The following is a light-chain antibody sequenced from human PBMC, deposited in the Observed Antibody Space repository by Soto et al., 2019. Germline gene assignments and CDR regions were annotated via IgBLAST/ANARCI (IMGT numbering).Light chain of an antibody. V-gene: IGKV1-9*01. CDR2: AAS. J-gene: IGKJ1*01. CDR3: QRLNSCPKT. Sequence: DIQLTQSPSFLSASVGDRVTITCRASQGISSSLAWYQQKPGKAPKLLIYAASTLQSGVPSRFSGSGSGTEFTLTISSLQPEDFASSYCQRLNSCPKTFGQGTKVYI. CDR1: QGISSS.